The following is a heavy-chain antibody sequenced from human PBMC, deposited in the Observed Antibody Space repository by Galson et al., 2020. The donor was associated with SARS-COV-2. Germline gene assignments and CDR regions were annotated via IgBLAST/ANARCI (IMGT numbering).Heavy chain of an antibody. Sequence: GGSLRLSCAASGFTFKHYAIHWIRHAPGKDLEWVSVISCNSVSLGYADSVKGRFTISRDNAKNSLYLQMNSLRAEDTALYYCSKNVGKYFSDSSGSAFDYWGQGTLVTVSS. CDR2: ISCNSVSL. J-gene: IGHJ4*02. V-gene: IGHV3-9*01. CDR1: GFTFKHYA. CDR3: SKNVGKYFSDSSGSAFDY. D-gene: IGHD3-22*01.